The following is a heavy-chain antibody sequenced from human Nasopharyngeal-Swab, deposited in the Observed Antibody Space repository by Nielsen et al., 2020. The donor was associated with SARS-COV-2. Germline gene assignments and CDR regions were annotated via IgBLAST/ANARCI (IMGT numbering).Heavy chain of an antibody. V-gene: IGHV4-31*03. CDR3: ARARITMIVVVDAFDI. CDR1: GGSISSGGYY. CDR2: IYYSGST. D-gene: IGHD3-22*01. J-gene: IGHJ3*02. Sequence: SETLSLTCTVSGGSISSGGYYWSWIRQNPGKGLEWIGYIYYSGSTYYNPSLKSRVTISVDTSKNQFSLKLSSVTAADTAMYYCARARITMIVVVDAFDIWGQGTMVTVSS.